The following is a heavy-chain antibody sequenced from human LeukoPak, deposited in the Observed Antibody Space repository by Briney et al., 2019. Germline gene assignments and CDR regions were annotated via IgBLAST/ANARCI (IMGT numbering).Heavy chain of an antibody. D-gene: IGHD3-10*01. Sequence: SETLSLTCTVSGGSISSSNFYWGWIRQPPGKGLEWIGSIYYSGSTYYNPSLKSRVTISVDTSKNQFSLKLSSVTAEDTAVYYCAKEKRGVRGTFDYWGQGTLVTVSS. CDR2: IYYSGST. CDR3: AKEKRGVRGTFDY. V-gene: IGHV4-39*07. J-gene: IGHJ4*02. CDR1: GGSISSSNFY.